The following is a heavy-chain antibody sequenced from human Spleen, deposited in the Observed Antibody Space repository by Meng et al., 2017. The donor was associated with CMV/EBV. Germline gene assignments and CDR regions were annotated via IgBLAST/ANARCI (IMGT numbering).Heavy chain of an antibody. D-gene: IGHD3-3*01. CDR3: EGGFGVEPG. V-gene: IGHV3-30*02. Sequence: GESLKISCAASGFTFSSYGMHWVRQAPGKGPEWVAFIRYDGSNKYYADSVKGRLTISRDNSKNTLYLQMNSLRAEDTAVYYCEGGFGVEPGWGQGTLVTVSS. J-gene: IGHJ4*02. CDR2: IRYDGSNK. CDR1: GFTFSSYG.